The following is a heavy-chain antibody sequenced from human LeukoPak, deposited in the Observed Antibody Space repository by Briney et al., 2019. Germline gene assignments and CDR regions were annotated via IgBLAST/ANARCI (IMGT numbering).Heavy chain of an antibody. CDR1: EFNLSGST. CDR3: TSPITIFGVVTKNY. CDR2: IRTRANNYAT. D-gene: IGHD3-3*01. V-gene: IGHV3-73*01. J-gene: IGHJ4*02. Sequence: GGSLRLSCAASEFNLSGSTIHWVRQASAKGLEWVGRIRTRANNYATTYAASVKGRFTISRDDSKNMVYLQMNSLKTEDTAVYYCTSPITIFGVVTKNYWGQGTLVTVSS.